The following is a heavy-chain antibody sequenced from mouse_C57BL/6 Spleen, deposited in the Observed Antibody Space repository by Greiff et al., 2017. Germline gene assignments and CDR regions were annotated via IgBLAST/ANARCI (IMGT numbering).Heavy chain of an antibody. Sequence: QVQLQQPGAELVMPGASVKLSCKASGYTFTSYWMHWVKQRPGQGLEWIGEIDPSDSYTNYNQKFKGKSTLTVDKSSSTAYMQLSSLTSEDSAVYYCARTNWDEGPFDYWGQGTTLTVSS. CDR2: IDPSDSYT. CDR1: GYTFTSYW. V-gene: IGHV1-69*01. D-gene: IGHD4-1*01. J-gene: IGHJ2*01. CDR3: ARTNWDEGPFDY.